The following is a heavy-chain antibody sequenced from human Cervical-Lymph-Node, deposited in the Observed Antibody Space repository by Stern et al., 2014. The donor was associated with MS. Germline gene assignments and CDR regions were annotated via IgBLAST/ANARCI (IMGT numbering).Heavy chain of an antibody. CDR2: IYPGDSDI. CDR3: ARWSVACDY. CDR1: GYNFINYW. J-gene: IGHJ4*02. V-gene: IGHV5-51*03. Sequence: EVQLVESGAELKKPGASLKISCKTSGYNFINYWVAWVRQVSGKGLEWIGIIYPGDSDIRYSPSFQGHVTMSVDKSNTTAYLQWKSLKASDTAVYYCARWSVACDYWGQGALITVSS. D-gene: IGHD2-21*01.